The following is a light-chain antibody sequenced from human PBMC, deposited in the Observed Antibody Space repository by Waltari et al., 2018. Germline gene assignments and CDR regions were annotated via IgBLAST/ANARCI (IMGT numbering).Light chain of an antibody. CDR3: MQGTHWPPIT. CDR2: KVS. Sequence: DVVMTQSPLSLPVTLGQPASISCRSSQSLVHSDGNTFLNWFPQRPGQSPRRLIYKVSNRDFGVPDRFSGSGSGTDFTLKISRVEAEDVGVYYCMQGTHWPPITFGQGTRLEIK. V-gene: IGKV2-30*02. CDR1: QSLVHSDGNTF. J-gene: IGKJ5*01.